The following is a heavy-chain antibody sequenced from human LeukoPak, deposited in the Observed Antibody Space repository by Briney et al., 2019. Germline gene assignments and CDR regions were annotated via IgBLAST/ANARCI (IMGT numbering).Heavy chain of an antibody. D-gene: IGHD2-15*01. CDR1: GFTFDDYA. CDR2: ISWNSGSI. Sequence: GRSLRLSCAASGFTFDDYAMHWVRQAPGKGLEWVSGISWNSGSIGYADSVKGRFTISRDNAKNSLYLQMNSLRAEDTAVYYCATSGGGLDAFDIWGQGTMVTVSS. V-gene: IGHV3-9*01. J-gene: IGHJ3*02. CDR3: ATSGGGLDAFDI.